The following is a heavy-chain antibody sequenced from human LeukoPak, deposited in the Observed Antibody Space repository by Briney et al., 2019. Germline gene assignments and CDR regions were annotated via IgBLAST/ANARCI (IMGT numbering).Heavy chain of an antibody. V-gene: IGHV1-46*01. Sequence: ASVKVSCKASGYTFIGYYMHWVRQLPGQGLEWMGIINPSTGSTGYAQKFQGRVTMTRDTSTSTVYMELSSLRSEDTAVYYCARDFDTSGWYYFDYWGQGTLVTVSS. J-gene: IGHJ4*02. D-gene: IGHD6-19*01. CDR3: ARDFDTSGWYYFDY. CDR2: INPSTGST. CDR1: GYTFIGYY.